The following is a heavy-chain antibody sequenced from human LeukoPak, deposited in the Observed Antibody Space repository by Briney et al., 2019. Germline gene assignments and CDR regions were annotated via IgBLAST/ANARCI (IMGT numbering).Heavy chain of an antibody. D-gene: IGHD3-16*01. V-gene: IGHV3-23*01. Sequence: GGSLRLSCAASGFAFSSYAMSWVRQAPGKGLEWVSCIRGSGATTFHADSVKGRFTISRDNSKNTLYLQMNGLRSEDTAVYYCAQGARADTFWCFDLWGRGTLVTVSS. J-gene: IGHJ2*01. CDR1: GFAFSSYA. CDR3: AQGARADTFWCFDL. CDR2: IRGSGATT.